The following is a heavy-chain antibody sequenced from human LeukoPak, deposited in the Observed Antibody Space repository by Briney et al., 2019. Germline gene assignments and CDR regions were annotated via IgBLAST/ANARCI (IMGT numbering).Heavy chain of an antibody. CDR1: GFTFSGSA. Sequence: GGSLRLSCAASGFTFSGSAMHWVRQAPGKGLEWVSAISGSGGSTYYADSVKGRFAISRDNSKNTLYLQMNSLRAEDTAVYYCAKSGGGTYYYGSGSYAVAFDIWGQGTMVTVSS. V-gene: IGHV3-23*01. J-gene: IGHJ3*02. CDR3: AKSGGGTYYYGSGSYAVAFDI. D-gene: IGHD3-10*01. CDR2: ISGSGGST.